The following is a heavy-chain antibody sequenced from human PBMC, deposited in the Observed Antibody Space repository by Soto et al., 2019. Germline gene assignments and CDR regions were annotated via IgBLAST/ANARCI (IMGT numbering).Heavy chain of an antibody. J-gene: IGHJ4*02. CDR3: ARQKQTAMGVKTGGQSYFDY. Sequence: PGESLKISCKGSGYSFTNYWIAWVRQMPGKGLEWMGIIYPRDSDTEYSPSFQGQVTISADRSISTAYLQWSSLKASDTATYYCARQKQTAMGVKTGGQSYFDYWGQGTRVTVSS. D-gene: IGHD5-18*01. V-gene: IGHV5-51*01. CDR1: GYSFTNYW. CDR2: IYPRDSDT.